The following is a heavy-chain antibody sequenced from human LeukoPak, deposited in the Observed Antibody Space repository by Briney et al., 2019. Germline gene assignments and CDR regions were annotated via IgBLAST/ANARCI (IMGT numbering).Heavy chain of an antibody. Sequence: ASVKVSCKASGYTFTGYYMHWVRQAPGQGLEWMGGFDPEDGETIYAQKFQGRVTMTEDTSTDTAYMELSSLRSEDTAVYYCAPNRALWFGELLYSWFDPWGQGTLVTVSS. D-gene: IGHD3-10*01. V-gene: IGHV1-24*01. CDR3: APNRALWFGELLYSWFDP. J-gene: IGHJ5*02. CDR1: GYTFTGYY. CDR2: FDPEDGET.